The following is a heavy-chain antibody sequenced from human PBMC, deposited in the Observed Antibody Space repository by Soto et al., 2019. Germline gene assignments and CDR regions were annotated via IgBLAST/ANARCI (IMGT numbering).Heavy chain of an antibody. CDR1: GGSFSTYY. Sequence: QVQLQQWGAGLLKPSETLSLNCTVQGGSFSTYYWSWIRQPPGKGLEWIGEINQSGAANYNPSLKSRVTMSVDTSRNQFSLKVSSVTAADTAVYYCARDRGYQVVSWSSYYYGMDVWGQGATVTVSS. CDR2: INQSGAA. D-gene: IGHD2-2*01. CDR3: ARDRGYQVVSWSSYYYGMDV. V-gene: IGHV4-34*01. J-gene: IGHJ6*02.